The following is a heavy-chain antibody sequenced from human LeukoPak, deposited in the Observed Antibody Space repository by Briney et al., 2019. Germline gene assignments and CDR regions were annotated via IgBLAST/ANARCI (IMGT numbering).Heavy chain of an antibody. Sequence: PGGSLRLSCAVSGFTFSNYAMSWVRQAPGKGLEWVSAISGSGGTTYYADSVKGRFTISRDNSKNTLYLQINSLRAEDTAVYYCAKRPSGSSGYQYFQDWGQGTLVPVSS. J-gene: IGHJ1*01. CDR3: AKRPSGSSGYQYFQD. D-gene: IGHD3-22*01. CDR2: ISGSGGTT. CDR1: GFTFSNYA. V-gene: IGHV3-23*01.